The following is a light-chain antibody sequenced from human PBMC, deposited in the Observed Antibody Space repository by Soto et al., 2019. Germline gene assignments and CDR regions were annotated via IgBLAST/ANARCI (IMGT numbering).Light chain of an antibody. J-gene: IGKJ1*01. CDR2: GVS. V-gene: IGKV1-5*01. CDR3: QQYDTYSRT. CDR1: QTISSW. Sequence: VGDRVTIACRASQTISSWLAWYQQKPGKAPKLLMYGVSSLERGVPSRFGGSGSGTEFTLTISSLQPDDFATYYCQQYDTYSRTFCQGTKVDI.